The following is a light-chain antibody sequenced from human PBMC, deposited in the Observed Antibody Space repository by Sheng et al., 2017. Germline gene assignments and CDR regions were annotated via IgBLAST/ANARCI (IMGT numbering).Light chain of an antibody. CDR3: QQVNSYRT. J-gene: IGKJ2*01. Sequence: DIQLTQSPSFLSASVGDRVTITCRASQGISSYLAWYQQKPGKAPKLLIYAASTLQSGVPSRFSGSGSGTEFTLTISSLQPEDFATYYCQQVNSYRTFGQGTKAGDQT. CDR2: AAS. CDR1: QGISSY. V-gene: IGKV1-9*01.